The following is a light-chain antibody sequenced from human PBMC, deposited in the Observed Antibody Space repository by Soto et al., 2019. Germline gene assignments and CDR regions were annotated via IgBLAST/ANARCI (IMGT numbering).Light chain of an antibody. CDR3: QQSRGIPYT. V-gene: IGKV1-39*01. CDR2: AAS. CDR1: RSITGY. Sequence: DIQMTQSPSSLSASVGDRVTITCRASRSITGYLNWYQQKPGKAPKLLIYAASTLQSGVPSRFSGSGSGTDFTLTISSLQRDDFATYFCQQSRGIPYTFGQGTRLETK. J-gene: IGKJ2*01.